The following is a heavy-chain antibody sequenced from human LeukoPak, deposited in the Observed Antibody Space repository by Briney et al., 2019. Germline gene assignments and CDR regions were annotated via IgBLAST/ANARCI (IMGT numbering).Heavy chain of an antibody. Sequence: SETLSLTCTVSGGSISSYYWSWVRQPPRKGREWIGYIYYSGSTNYNPSLKSRVPISVHTSKNQFSLKLRSVTAAATAVYYCATTSDFDWFWFDPWGQGTLVTVSS. J-gene: IGHJ5*02. CDR1: GGSISSYY. CDR2: IYYSGST. D-gene: IGHD3-9*01. CDR3: ATTSDFDWFWFDP. V-gene: IGHV4-59*01.